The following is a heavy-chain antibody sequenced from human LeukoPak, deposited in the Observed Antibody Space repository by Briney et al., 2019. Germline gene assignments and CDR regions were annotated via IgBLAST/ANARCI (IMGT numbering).Heavy chain of an antibody. CDR2: IRYDGNNK. CDR1: GFIFSSYS. Sequence: PGGSLRLSCAASGFIFSSYSMHWVRQAPGKGLEWVSVIRYDGNNKYYADSVKGRFTISRDNSKNTLYLQMNSLESEDTAVYYCAKDRWGAVASFDYWGQGTLVTVSS. CDR3: AKDRWGAVASFDY. J-gene: IGHJ4*02. V-gene: IGHV3-30*04. D-gene: IGHD6-19*01.